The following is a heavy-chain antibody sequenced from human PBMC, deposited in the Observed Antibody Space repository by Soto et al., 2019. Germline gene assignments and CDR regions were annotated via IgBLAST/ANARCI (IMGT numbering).Heavy chain of an antibody. Sequence: QVQLVQSGAEVKKPGSSVKVSCKASGGTFSSSAVNWVRQAPGQGLEWMGEIIPVFGTTNSAQKFQARLTITADESTSTAYMELSSLRSEDTAVYFCARSGTATNVDYGGQGTLVTVSS. CDR3: ARSGTATNVDY. CDR2: IIPVFGTT. J-gene: IGHJ4*02. D-gene: IGHD2-15*01. CDR1: GGTFSSSA. V-gene: IGHV1-69*01.